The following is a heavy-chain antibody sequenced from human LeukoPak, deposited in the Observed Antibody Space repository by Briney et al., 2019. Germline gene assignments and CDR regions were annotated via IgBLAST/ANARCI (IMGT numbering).Heavy chain of an antibody. Sequence: ASVKLSCKASGGTFSSYAISWVRQAPGQGLEWMGGIIPIFGTANYAQKFQGRVTITTDESTSTAYMELSSLRSEDTAVYYCARGRVGALFYWGQGTLVTVSS. CDR1: GGTFSSYA. J-gene: IGHJ4*02. CDR2: IIPIFGTA. V-gene: IGHV1-69*05. D-gene: IGHD1-26*01. CDR3: ARGRVGALFY.